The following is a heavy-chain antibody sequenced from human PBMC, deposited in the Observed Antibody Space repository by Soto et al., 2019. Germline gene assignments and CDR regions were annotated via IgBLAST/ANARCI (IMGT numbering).Heavy chain of an antibody. D-gene: IGHD5-12*01. CDR3: ARDPIVATIGRDYYCGMDV. Sequence: SQTLSLTCAISGDSVSSNSAAWNWIRQSPSRGLEWLGRTYYRSKWYNDYAVSVKSRITINPDTSKNQFSLQLNSVTPEDTAVYYCARDPIVATIGRDYYCGMDVWGQGTTVTVSS. J-gene: IGHJ6*02. CDR2: TYYRSKWYN. CDR1: GDSVSSNSAA. V-gene: IGHV6-1*01.